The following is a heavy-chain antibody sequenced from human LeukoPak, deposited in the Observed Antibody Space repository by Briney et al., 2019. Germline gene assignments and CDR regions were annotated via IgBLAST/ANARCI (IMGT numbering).Heavy chain of an antibody. CDR1: GYTFTGYY. D-gene: IGHD2-8*01. V-gene: IGHV1-2*02. CDR3: ARDIGLKSEVDY. J-gene: IGHJ4*02. CDR2: INPNSGGT. Sequence: ASVKVSCKASGYTFTGYYMHLVRQAPGQGPEWMGWINPNSGGTNYAQKFQGRVTMTRDTSISTAYMELSRLRSDDTAVYYCARDIGLKSEVDYWGQGTLVTVSS.